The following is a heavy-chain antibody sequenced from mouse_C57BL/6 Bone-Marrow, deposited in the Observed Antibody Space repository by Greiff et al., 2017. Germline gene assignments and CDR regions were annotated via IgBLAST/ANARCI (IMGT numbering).Heavy chain of an antibody. CDR2: ILPGSGST. J-gene: IGHJ1*03. CDR3: ARSYSNYVGDIDV. CDR1: GYTFTGYW. Sequence: QVQLQQSGAELMKPGASVKLSCKATGYTFTGYWREWVKQRPGHGLEWIGEILPGSGSTNYNEKFKGKATFTAGTSYNTAYMQLRSLTTEDSSIDYCARSYSNYVGDIDVWGTGTTVTVSS. V-gene: IGHV1-9*01. D-gene: IGHD2-5*01.